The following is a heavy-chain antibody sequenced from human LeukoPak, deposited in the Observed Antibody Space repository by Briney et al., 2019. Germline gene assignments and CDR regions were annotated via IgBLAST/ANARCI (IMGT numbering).Heavy chain of an antibody. J-gene: IGHJ4*02. D-gene: IGHD4/OR15-4a*01. CDR1: GFTFSSYA. CDR2: ISGSGGST. V-gene: IGHV3-23*01. CDR3: EGEANDPRCLLG. Sequence: TGGSLRLSCAASGFTFSSYAMSWVRQAPGKGLEWVSAISGSGGSTYYADSVKGRFTISRDNSKNTLYLQMNSLRAEDTAVYYCEGEANDPRCLLGGGQGTLVTVSS.